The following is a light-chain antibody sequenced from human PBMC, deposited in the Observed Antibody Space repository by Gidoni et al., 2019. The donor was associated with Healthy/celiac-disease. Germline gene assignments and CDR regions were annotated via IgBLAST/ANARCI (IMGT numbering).Light chain of an antibody. CDR2: AAS. CDR1: QGISSY. V-gene: IGKV1-8*01. Sequence: AIRMPPSPSSFSASTGDRVTITCRASQGISSYLAWYQQKPGKAPKLLIYAASTLQSGVPSRFSGSGSGTDFTLTISCLQSEDFATYYCQQYYSYPITFXXXTRLEIK. J-gene: IGKJ5*01. CDR3: QQYYSYPIT.